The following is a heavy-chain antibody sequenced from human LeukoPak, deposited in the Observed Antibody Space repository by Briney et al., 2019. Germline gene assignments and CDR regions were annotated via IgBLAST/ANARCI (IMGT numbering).Heavy chain of an antibody. J-gene: IGHJ6*02. CDR2: ISGSGGST. D-gene: IGHD2/OR15-2a*01. CDR1: GFTFSTYA. Sequence: GGSLRLSCAASGFTFSTYAMHWVRLAPGKGLEWVSAISGSGGSTYYADSVKGRFTISRDNSKNTLYLQMNSLRAEDTAVYYCAKGNSLRYYYGMDVWGQGTTVTVSS. CDR3: AKGNSLRYYYGMDV. V-gene: IGHV3-23*01.